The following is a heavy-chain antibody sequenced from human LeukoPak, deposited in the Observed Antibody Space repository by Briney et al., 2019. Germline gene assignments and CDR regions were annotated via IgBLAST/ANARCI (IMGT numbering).Heavy chain of an antibody. Sequence: PSETLSLTCAVYGGSFSGYYWSWIRQPPGKGLEWIGEINHSGSTNYNPSLTSRVTISVDTSKNQFSLKLSSVTAADTAVYYCARAAATSLLIFPFDPWGQGTLVTVSS. J-gene: IGHJ5*02. V-gene: IGHV4-34*01. CDR3: ARAAATSLLIFPFDP. D-gene: IGHD2-8*01. CDR2: INHSGST. CDR1: GGSFSGYY.